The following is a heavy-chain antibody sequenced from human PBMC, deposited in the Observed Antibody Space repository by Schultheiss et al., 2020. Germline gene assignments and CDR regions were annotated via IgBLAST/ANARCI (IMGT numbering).Heavy chain of an antibody. CDR3: SAGPF. V-gene: IGHV3-15*01. Sequence: GGSLRLSCAASGFTFDDYAMHWVRQAPGKGLEWVGRIKSRTEGGTTDYAAPVKGRFTISRDDSKNTVYLRMNSLKLEDTAVYYCSAGPFWGQGTTVTV. CDR1: GFTFDDYA. J-gene: IGHJ6*02. CDR2: IKSRTEGGTT.